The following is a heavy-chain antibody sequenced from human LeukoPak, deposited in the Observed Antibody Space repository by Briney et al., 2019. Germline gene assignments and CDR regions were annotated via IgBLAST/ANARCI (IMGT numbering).Heavy chain of an antibody. D-gene: IGHD2-15*01. CDR1: GYTFTSYY. J-gene: IGHJ3*02. CDR3: ARYGFSAVWQGGWHAFDI. CDR2: INPTTGDT. Sequence: ASVKVSCKASGYTFTSYYMHWVRQAPGQGLEWMGIINPTTGDTTYAQKFQGRLTITRYMSTSTVYMDLSSLTSEDTAVFYCARYGFSAVWQGGWHAFDIWGQGTVVTVSS. V-gene: IGHV1-46*01.